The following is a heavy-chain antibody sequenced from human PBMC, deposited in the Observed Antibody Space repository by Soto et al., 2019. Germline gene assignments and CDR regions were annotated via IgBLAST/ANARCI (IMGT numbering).Heavy chain of an antibody. CDR2: INPNGGGT. CDR1: EYTFTGYY. Sequence: ASVKVSCKTSEYTFTGYYLHWVRQVPGQGLEWMGWINPNGGGTIYAQKFQSRLTMTRDTSITTAYMELSRLRSDDTAFYYCATSSDWSTLLDYWGHGTLVTVSS. CDR3: ATSSDWSTLLDY. V-gene: IGHV1-2*02. J-gene: IGHJ4*01. D-gene: IGHD6-19*01.